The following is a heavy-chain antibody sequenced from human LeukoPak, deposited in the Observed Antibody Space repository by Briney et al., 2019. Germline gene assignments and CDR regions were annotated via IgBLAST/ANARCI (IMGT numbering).Heavy chain of an antibody. CDR3: AKGCGGDYDCFQH. CDR1: GFTFDDYA. Sequence: GGSLRLSCAASGFTFDDYAMHWVRQAPGKGLEWVSGISRNSGSIGYADSVKGRFTISRDNAKNSLYLQMNSLRAEDTALYYCAKGCGGDYDCFQHWGQGTLVTVSS. D-gene: IGHD2-21*02. CDR2: ISRNSGSI. J-gene: IGHJ1*01. V-gene: IGHV3-9*01.